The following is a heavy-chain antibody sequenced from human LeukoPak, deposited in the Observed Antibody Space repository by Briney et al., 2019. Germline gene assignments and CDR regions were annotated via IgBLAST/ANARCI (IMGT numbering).Heavy chain of an antibody. J-gene: IGHJ5*01. CDR2: INPKSGGT. CDR1: GYTFTAYY. V-gene: IGHV1-2*02. Sequence: GASVKVSCKASGYTFTAYYMHWVRQAPGQGLEWMGWINPKSGGTNYPQKFQGRVTMTRDTSISTAYMELSRLRSDDTAVYYCARVAICGGDCYFVTDWFDSWGQGTLVTVSS. CDR3: ARVAICGGDCYFVTDWFDS. D-gene: IGHD2-21*02.